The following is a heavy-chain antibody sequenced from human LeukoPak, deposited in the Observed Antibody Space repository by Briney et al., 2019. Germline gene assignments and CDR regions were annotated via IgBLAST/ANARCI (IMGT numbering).Heavy chain of an antibody. Sequence: PSQTLSLTCTVSGGSISSGDYYWSWIRQPPGKGLEWIGYIYYSGSTYYNPSLKSRVTISVDTSKNQFSLKLSSVTAADTAVYYCARLKLERDLHDAFDIWGQGTMVTVSS. CDR2: IYYSGST. V-gene: IGHV4-30-4*01. D-gene: IGHD1-1*01. CDR1: GGSISSGDYY. J-gene: IGHJ3*02. CDR3: ARLKLERDLHDAFDI.